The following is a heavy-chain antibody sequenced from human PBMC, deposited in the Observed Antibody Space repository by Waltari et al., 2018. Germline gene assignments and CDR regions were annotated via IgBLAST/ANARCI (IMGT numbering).Heavy chain of an antibody. CDR2: IYYSGST. CDR1: CAYFESSSHY. D-gene: IGHD3-9*01. V-gene: IGHV4-39*07. CDR3: ARTAYDHLTGYPTLDH. J-gene: IGHJ4*02. Sequence: QVQLQESGPGLVKPSETLSLTCSVSCAYFESSSHYWGWVRQPPGKGLEWIGSIYYSGSTYYNPSLKSRVNMSVDTANYQFSLKVTSVTAADTAIYYCARTAYDHLTGYPTLDHWGQGILVTVSS.